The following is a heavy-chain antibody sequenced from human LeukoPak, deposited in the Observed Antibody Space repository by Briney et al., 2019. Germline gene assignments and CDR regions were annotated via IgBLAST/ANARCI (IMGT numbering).Heavy chain of an antibody. D-gene: IGHD2-2*02. CDR2: FDPEGGET. CDR1: GYTLNELS. V-gene: IGHV1-24*01. J-gene: IGHJ5*02. CDR3: TTLGYCSSTSRYTPANWFDP. Sequence: ASVKVSCKVSGYTLNELSMHWVRQAPGKGLEWMGGFDPEGGETIHAQKFQGRVTMTEDTSTDTAYMELSSLRSEDTAVYYCTTLGYCSSTSRYTPANWFDPWGQGTLVTVSS.